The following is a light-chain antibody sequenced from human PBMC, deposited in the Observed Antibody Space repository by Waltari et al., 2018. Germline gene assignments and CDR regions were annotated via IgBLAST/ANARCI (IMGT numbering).Light chain of an antibody. CDR1: KSLTNRY. J-gene: IGKJ2*01. V-gene: IGKV3-20*01. CDR2: GAS. Sequence: VLTQSPCTLSLSPGERATLSCRASKSLTNRYLAWYQQKPGQAPRLLIYGASSRAAGIPDMFRGSGSGTDFTLTISRLEPEDFAVYYCQQYGSSVLYTFGQGTKLEIK. CDR3: QQYGSSVLYT.